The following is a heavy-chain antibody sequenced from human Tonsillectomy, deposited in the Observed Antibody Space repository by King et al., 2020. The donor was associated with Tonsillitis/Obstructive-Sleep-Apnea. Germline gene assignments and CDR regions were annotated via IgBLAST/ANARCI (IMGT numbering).Heavy chain of an antibody. Sequence: VQLVESGGGLIQPGGSLRLSCAASGFTVSSNYMSWVRQAPGKGLEWVSVIYSGGSTYYADSVKGPFTISRDNSKNTLYLQKNSLRAEDTAVYYCARGPLRGYSYGAFDYWGQGTLVTVSS. CDR1: GFTVSSNY. D-gene: IGHD5-18*01. J-gene: IGHJ4*02. CDR2: IYSGGST. V-gene: IGHV3-53*01. CDR3: ARGPLRGYSYGAFDY.